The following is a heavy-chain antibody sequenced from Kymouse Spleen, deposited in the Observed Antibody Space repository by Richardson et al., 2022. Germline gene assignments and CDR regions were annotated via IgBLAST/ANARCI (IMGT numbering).Heavy chain of an antibody. J-gene: IGHJ4*02. V-gene: IGHV3-9*01. CDR1: GFTFDDYA. D-gene: IGHD6-6*01. Sequence: VQLVESGGGLVQPGRSLRLSCAASGFTFDDYAMHWVRQAPGKGLEWVSGISWNSGSIGYADSVKGRFTISRDNAKNSLYLQMNSLRAEDTALYYCAKAVEYSSSDYFDYWGQGTLVTVSS. CDR3: AKAVEYSSSDYFDY. CDR2: ISWNSGSI.